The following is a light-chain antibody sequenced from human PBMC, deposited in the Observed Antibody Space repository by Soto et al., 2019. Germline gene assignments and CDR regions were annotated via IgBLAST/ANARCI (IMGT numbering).Light chain of an antibody. CDR3: QHYNGYPVT. CDR2: KAS. Sequence: DIQMTQSPSTLSASVGDRVTITCRASQSLSDWLAWYQQKPGKPPKLLIYKASNLQSGVPSRFSGIASGTEFTLTISSLQPDDFATYYCQHYNGYPVTFGGGTKVEIK. J-gene: IGKJ4*01. CDR1: QSLSDW. V-gene: IGKV1-5*03.